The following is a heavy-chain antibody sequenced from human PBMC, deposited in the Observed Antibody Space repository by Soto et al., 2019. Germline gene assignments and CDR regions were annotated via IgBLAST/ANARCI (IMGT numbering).Heavy chain of an antibody. CDR3: AKVRGSYSPIATHVDF. V-gene: IGHV3-23*01. J-gene: IGHJ4*02. Sequence: EVQLLESGGGLVQPGGSLRLSCAASGFTFSSYAMSWVRQAPGKGLEWVSAISGSGGSTYYADSVKGRFTISRDNFKNTLHLQMNSLRAEDTAVYYCAKVRGSYSPIATHVDFWGQGTLVTVSS. D-gene: IGHD1-26*01. CDR2: ISGSGGST. CDR1: GFTFSSYA.